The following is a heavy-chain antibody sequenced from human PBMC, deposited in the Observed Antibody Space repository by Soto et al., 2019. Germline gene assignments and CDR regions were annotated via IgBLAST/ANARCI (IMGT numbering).Heavy chain of an antibody. V-gene: IGHV3-21*01. CDR3: ARDRVLRFLEWLPGSNWFDP. CDR1: GFTFSSYS. CDR2: ISSSSSYI. D-gene: IGHD3-3*01. Sequence: VGSLRLSCAASGFTFSSYSMNWVRQAPGKGLEWVSSISSSSSYIYYADSVKGRFTISRDNAKNSLYLQMNSLRAEDTAVYYCARDRVLRFLEWLPGSNWFDPWGQGTLVTVSS. J-gene: IGHJ5*02.